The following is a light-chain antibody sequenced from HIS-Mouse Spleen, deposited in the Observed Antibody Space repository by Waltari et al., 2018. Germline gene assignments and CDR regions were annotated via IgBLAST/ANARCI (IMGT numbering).Light chain of an antibody. Sequence: QSALTQPASVSGSPGQSITISCTGTSSAVGRYNLVSWYQQHPGKAPKPRIYEGSNRTSGVSNRFSGAKSGNTASRTISGLHAEAEADYYCCSYAGSSTWVFGGGTKLTVL. CDR2: EGS. CDR3: CSYAGSSTWV. V-gene: IGLV2-23*01. CDR1: SSAVGRYNL. J-gene: IGLJ3*02.